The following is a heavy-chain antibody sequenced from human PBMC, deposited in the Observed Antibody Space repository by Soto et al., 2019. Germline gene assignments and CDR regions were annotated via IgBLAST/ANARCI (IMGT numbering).Heavy chain of an antibody. J-gene: IGHJ6*01. Sequence: QVQLVESGGGVVQPGRSLRLSCAASGFTFSSYAMHWVRQAPGKGLEWVAVISYDGSNKYYADSVKGRFTISRDNSKNTLYLQMNSLRAEDTAVYYCARVPYSSSYYYYYGMDVW. CDR3: ARVPYSSSYYYYYGMDV. D-gene: IGHD6-6*01. CDR2: ISYDGSNK. V-gene: IGHV3-30-3*01. CDR1: GFTFSSYA.